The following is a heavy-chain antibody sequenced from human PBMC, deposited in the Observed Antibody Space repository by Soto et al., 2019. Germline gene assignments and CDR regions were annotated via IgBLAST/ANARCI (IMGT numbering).Heavy chain of an antibody. J-gene: IGHJ4*02. Sequence: GESLKISCNGSGYSFTSYWICWVRQMPGKGLEWMGIIYPGDSDTRYSPSFQGQVTISADKSISTAYLQWSSLKASDTAMYYCARQFGVAYYYDSSGFEGDYWGQGTLVTVSS. CDR3: ARQFGVAYYYDSSGFEGDY. D-gene: IGHD3-22*01. CDR2: IYPGDSDT. CDR1: GYSFTSYW. V-gene: IGHV5-51*01.